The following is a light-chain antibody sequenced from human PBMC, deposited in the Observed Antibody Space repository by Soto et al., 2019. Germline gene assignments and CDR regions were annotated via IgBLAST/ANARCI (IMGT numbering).Light chain of an antibody. Sequence: QSALTQPASVSGSPVQSITISCTGTSIDVGGYNYVSWYQQHPGKAPKLMIYDVSNRPSGVSNRFSGSKSGNTASLTISGLQAEDEADYYCSSYTSSSTLLYVFGTGTKLTVL. J-gene: IGLJ1*01. V-gene: IGLV2-14*01. CDR1: SIDVGGYNY. CDR3: SSYTSSSTLLYV. CDR2: DVS.